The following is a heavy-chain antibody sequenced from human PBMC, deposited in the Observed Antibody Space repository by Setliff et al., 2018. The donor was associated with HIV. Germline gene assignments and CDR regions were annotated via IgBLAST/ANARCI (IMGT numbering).Heavy chain of an antibody. CDR2: IYGGGTK. V-gene: IGHV3-66*01. J-gene: IGHJ4*02. Sequence: GGSLRLSCAVSGFNVSNSYMGWVRQAPGKGLDWVSIIYGGGTKYYADSVKGRFTISRDNAKKLVSLQMNSLRAEGTAIYYCARDRASSGYYARFDHWGQGTLVTVSS. CDR3: ARDRASSGYYARFDH. CDR1: GFNVSNSY. D-gene: IGHD3-22*01.